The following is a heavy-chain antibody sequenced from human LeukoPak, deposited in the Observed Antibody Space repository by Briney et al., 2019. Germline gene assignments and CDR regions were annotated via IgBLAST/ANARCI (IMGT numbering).Heavy chain of an antibody. CDR3: ARDRGVVVPAYGAFDI. CDR1: GGTFSSYA. D-gene: IGHD2-2*01. J-gene: IGHJ3*02. CDR2: IIPMFGTA. V-gene: IGHV1-69*13. Sequence: ASVKVSCKASGGTFSSYAITWVRQAPGQGLEWMGGIIPMFGTANYAQKFQGRVTITADESTNTAYMELSSLRSEDTAVYYCARDRGVVVPAYGAFDIWGQGTMVTVSS.